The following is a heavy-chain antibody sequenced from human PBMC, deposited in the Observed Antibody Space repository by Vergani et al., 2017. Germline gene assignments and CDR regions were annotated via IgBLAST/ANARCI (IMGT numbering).Heavy chain of an antibody. D-gene: IGHD2-15*01. CDR1: GYSLSSGYY. CDR2: IYHSGST. Sequence: QVQLQESGPGLVKPSETLSLTCAVSGYSLSSGYYWGWFRQPPGKGLGWIGSIYHSGSTYYNPSLERRVTMSVDTSKSQFSLKLSSVTAADTAVYYCTRHWAVVAANYWFDPWGQGTLVTVSS. CDR3: TRHWAVVAANYWFDP. V-gene: IGHV4-38-2*01. J-gene: IGHJ5*02.